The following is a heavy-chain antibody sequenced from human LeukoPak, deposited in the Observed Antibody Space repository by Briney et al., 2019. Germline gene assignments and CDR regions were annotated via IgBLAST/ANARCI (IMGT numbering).Heavy chain of an antibody. CDR3: ARSGYYGSGSYHNWFDP. V-gene: IGHV1-18*04. CDR1: GYTFTSYG. Sequence: ASVKVSCKASGYTFTSYGISWVQQAPGQGLEWMGWISAYNGNTNYAQKLQGRVTMTTDTSTSTAYMELRSLRSDDTAVYYCARSGYYGSGSYHNWFDPWGQGTLVTVSS. J-gene: IGHJ5*02. D-gene: IGHD3-10*01. CDR2: ISAYNGNT.